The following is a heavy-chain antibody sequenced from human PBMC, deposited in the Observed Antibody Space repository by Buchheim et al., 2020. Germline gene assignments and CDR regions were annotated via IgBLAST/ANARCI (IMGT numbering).Heavy chain of an antibody. D-gene: IGHD6-6*01. Sequence: QVQLVQSGAEVKKPGASVKVSCKASGYTFTSYYMHWVRQAPGQGLEWMGIINPSGGSTSYAQKFQGRGTMPRDTSTSTVYMELSSLRSEDTAVYYCARISSSSTYYYYGMDVWGQGTT. CDR2: INPSGGST. V-gene: IGHV1-46*01. J-gene: IGHJ6*02. CDR1: GYTFTSYY. CDR3: ARISSSSTYYYYGMDV.